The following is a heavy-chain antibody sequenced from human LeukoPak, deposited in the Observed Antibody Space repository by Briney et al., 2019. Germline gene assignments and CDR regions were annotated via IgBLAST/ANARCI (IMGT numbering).Heavy chain of an antibody. CDR2: ISGGGESS. V-gene: IGHV3-23*01. J-gene: IGHJ4*02. D-gene: IGHD5-18*01. CDR1: GFTFSNHA. Sequence: GGSLRLSCVASGFTFSNHAMNWVRQAPGEGLEWVSVISGGGESSYYADSVKGRFTISRDNSKNTIYLQMNSLGAEDTAVYYCVKGLRSYGYSLFDYWGQGSLVTVYS. CDR3: VKGLRSYGYSLFDY.